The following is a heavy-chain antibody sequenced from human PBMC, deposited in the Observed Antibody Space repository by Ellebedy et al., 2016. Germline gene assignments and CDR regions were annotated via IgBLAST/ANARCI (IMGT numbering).Heavy chain of an antibody. CDR1: GYSFTNSW. V-gene: IGHV3-48*04. CDR2: ISGASGTV. CDR3: TRGANYTFDI. Sequence: GGSLRLXXAGSGYSFTNSWMNWVRQAPGKGLEWISHISGASGTVYYADSVKGRFTMSRDNAKNSLYLQMNSLRAEETAMYFCTRGANYTFDIWGQGTMVTVSS. J-gene: IGHJ3*02. D-gene: IGHD1-7*01.